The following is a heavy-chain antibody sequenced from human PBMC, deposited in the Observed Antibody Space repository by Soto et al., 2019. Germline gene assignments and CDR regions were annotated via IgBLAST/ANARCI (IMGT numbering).Heavy chain of an antibody. Sequence: GGSLRLSCAASGFTFSSYAMSWVRQAPGKGLEWVSVIYSGGSTYYADSVKGRFTISRDNSKNTLYLQMNSLRAEDTAVYYCARDRFLFDLWGRGTLVTVSS. CDR3: ARDRFLFDL. D-gene: IGHD3-10*01. CDR1: GFTFSSYA. J-gene: IGHJ2*01. V-gene: IGHV3-66*01. CDR2: IYSGGST.